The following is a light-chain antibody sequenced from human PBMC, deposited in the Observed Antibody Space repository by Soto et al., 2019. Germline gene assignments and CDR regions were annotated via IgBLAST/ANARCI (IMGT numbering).Light chain of an antibody. CDR3: HQYNNLWT. CDR1: QSVSSR. V-gene: IGKV3-15*01. J-gene: IGKJ1*01. CDR2: GAS. Sequence: EIVLTQSPGTLSLSPGERAILSYRASQSVSSRLAWYQQKPGQSPRLLIYGASTRATGIPARFSGSGSGTEFTLTISSLQSEDFGVYYCHQYNNLWTFGQGTKVDIK.